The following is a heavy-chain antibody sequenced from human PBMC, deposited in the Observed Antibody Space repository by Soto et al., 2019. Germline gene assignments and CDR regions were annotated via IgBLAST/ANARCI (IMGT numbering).Heavy chain of an antibody. CDR3: ARDTSHGVTVGGLDS. CDR2: ITSGLTA. J-gene: IGHJ4*02. CDR1: GFSFGGYN. V-gene: IGHV3-48*02. Sequence: GGSLRLSCAASGFSFGGYNMNWVRQAPGKGLEWVSHITSGLTAHYADFVQGRFTISRDNAKNSLYLEMNDLRDEDTAVYYCARDTSHGVTVGGLDSWGQGTLVTVSS. D-gene: IGHD3-16*01.